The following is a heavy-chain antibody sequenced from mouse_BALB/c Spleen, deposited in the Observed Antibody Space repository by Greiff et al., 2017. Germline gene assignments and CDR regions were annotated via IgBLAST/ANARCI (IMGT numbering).Heavy chain of an antibody. D-gene: IGHD2-1*01. Sequence: QVQLQQSGAELAKPGASVKMSCKASGYTFTSYWMHWVKQRPGQGLEWIGYINPSTGYTEYNQKFKDKATLTADKSSSTAYMQLSSLTSEDSAVYYCARSYGNYSWFAYWGQGTLVTVSA. CDR1: GYTFTSYW. CDR3: ARSYGNYSWFAY. V-gene: IGHV1-7*01. CDR2: INPSTGYT. J-gene: IGHJ3*01.